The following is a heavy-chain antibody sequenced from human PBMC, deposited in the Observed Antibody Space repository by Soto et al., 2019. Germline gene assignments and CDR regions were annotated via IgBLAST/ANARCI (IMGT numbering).Heavy chain of an antibody. V-gene: IGHV4-30-4*01. CDR3: ARVFPYCSGGSFYYFDY. CDR2: IYYSGST. Sequence: SETLSLTCTVSGGSISSGDNYWSWIRQPPGKGLEWIGYIYYSGSTYYNPSLKSRVTISVDTSKNQFSLKLSSVTAADTAVYYCARVFPYCSGGSFYYFDYWGQGTLVTVSS. J-gene: IGHJ4*02. D-gene: IGHD2-15*01. CDR1: GGSISSGDNY.